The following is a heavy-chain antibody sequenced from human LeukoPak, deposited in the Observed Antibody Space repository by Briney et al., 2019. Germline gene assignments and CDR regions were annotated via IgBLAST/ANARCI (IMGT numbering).Heavy chain of an antibody. CDR2: ISWNSGSI. CDR1: GFTFDDYA. J-gene: IGHJ3*02. Sequence: GGSLRLSCAASGFTFDDYAMHWVRQAPGKGLEWVSGISWNSGSIGYADSVKGRFTISRDNAKNSPYPQMNSLRAEDTALYYCAKEKEGLGAFDIWGQGTMVTVSS. D-gene: IGHD3-16*01. V-gene: IGHV3-9*01. CDR3: AKEKEGLGAFDI.